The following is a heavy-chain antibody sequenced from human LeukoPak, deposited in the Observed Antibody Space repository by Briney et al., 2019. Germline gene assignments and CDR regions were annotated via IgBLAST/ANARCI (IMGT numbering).Heavy chain of an antibody. CDR3: ARDASTSGSYPTDH. J-gene: IGHJ4*02. V-gene: IGHV1-18*01. D-gene: IGHD1-26*01. CDR2: VSPYNGDT. Sequence: GASVKVSCKASGYTFSSYGVNWVRQAPGQGLEWMGWVSPYNGDTNYAQKFQDRVTMTTDTSTDTAYMELRSLRSDDTAVYYCARDASTSGSYPTDHWGQGTLVTVSS. CDR1: GYTFSSYG.